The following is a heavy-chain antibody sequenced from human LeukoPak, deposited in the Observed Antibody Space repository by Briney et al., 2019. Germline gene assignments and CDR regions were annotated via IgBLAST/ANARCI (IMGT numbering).Heavy chain of an antibody. CDR1: GDFIIAYY. J-gene: IGHJ6*03. V-gene: IGHV4-4*07. D-gene: IGHD3-16*01. CDR2: IYTSGST. CDR3: ARETSQKGAHYMDV. Sequence: SETLSLTCTVSGDFIIAYYWSWIRQPAGKGLEWIGRIYTSGSTNYNPSLKSRVTISVDTSKNQFSLKLSSVTAADTAVYYCARETSQKGAHYMDVWGKGTTVTISS.